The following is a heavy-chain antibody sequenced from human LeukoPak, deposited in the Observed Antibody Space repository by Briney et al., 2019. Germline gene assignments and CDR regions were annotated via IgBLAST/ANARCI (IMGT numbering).Heavy chain of an antibody. CDR1: GFTFSSYA. V-gene: IGHV3-23*01. Sequence: PGGSLSFSCEASGFTFSSYAMTWVRQAPGKGLEWVSVIGGGDGSVYYADSVKGRFTISRDNSKNTLYLQMTSLRAEDAAIYYCAKGMGLAHYYFYGMDVWGQGTTVTVSS. CDR3: AKGMGLAHYYFYGMDV. CDR2: IGGGDGSV. J-gene: IGHJ6*02. D-gene: IGHD6-19*01.